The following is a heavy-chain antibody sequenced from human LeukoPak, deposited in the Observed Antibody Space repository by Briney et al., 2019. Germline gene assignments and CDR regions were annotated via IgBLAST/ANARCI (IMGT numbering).Heavy chain of an antibody. D-gene: IGHD2-21*02. CDR3: AKDWGAYCGGDCYGFDY. V-gene: IGHV3-23*01. J-gene: IGHJ4*02. Sequence: GGSLRPSCAASGFPFSSYAMSWVRQAPGKGLEWVSAISGSGGSTYYADSVKGRFTISRDKSKNTLYPQMNSLRAEDTAVYYCAKDWGAYCGGDCYGFDYWGQGTLVTVSS. CDR1: GFPFSSYA. CDR2: ISGSGGST.